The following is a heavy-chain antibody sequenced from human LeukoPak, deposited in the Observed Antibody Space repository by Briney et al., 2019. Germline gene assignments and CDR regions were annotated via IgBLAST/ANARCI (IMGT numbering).Heavy chain of an antibody. V-gene: IGHV3-21*01. D-gene: IGHD3-22*01. Sequence: GGSLRLSCAASGFTFSDYSMNWVRQAPGKGLEWVSSISGTSTYKYYADSVKGRFTISRDNAKNSLYLQMNSLRAEDTAVYFCARDQGDITVIVVAPDYWGQGTLVTVSS. CDR3: ARDQGDITVIVVAPDY. CDR2: ISGTSTYK. CDR1: GFTFSDYS. J-gene: IGHJ4*02.